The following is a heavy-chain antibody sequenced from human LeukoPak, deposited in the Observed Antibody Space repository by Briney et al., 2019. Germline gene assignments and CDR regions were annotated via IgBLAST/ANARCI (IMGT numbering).Heavy chain of an antibody. V-gene: IGHV4-59*08. Sequence: LSETLSLTCTVSGGSITSYYWSWIRQPPGKGLEWIGYIFYSGSTNYNPSLKSRVTISVDTSKKQFSLKLSSVTAADTAVYYCARHNQGSSGYYDYWGRGTLVTVSS. CDR3: ARHNQGSSGYYDY. J-gene: IGHJ4*02. CDR2: IFYSGST. D-gene: IGHD3-22*01. CDR1: GGSITSYY.